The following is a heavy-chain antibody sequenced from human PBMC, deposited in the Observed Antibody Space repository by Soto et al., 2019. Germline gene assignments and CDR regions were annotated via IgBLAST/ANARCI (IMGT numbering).Heavy chain of an antibody. CDR3: ARHHTDFWSGYPDY. Sequence: QAQLVQSGAEVKKPGASVKVSCKASGYTFSSYDVTWVRQAAGQGLEWIGWMSPNSANTGYAQKFQGRVTMTSNTSISTAYMELSSLGYDETAVYYCARHHTDFWSGYPDYWGQGTLVIVSS. D-gene: IGHD3-3*01. CDR2: MSPNSANT. J-gene: IGHJ4*02. CDR1: GYTFSSYD. V-gene: IGHV1-8*01.